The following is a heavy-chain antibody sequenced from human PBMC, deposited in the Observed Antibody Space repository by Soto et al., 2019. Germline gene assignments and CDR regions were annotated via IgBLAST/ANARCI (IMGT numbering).Heavy chain of an antibody. CDR3: ARDGVVGELPPLDY. D-gene: IGHD3-10*01. J-gene: IGHJ4*02. CDR2: ISSSSSYI. CDR1: GFTFSSYS. Sequence: ESGGGLVKPGGSLRLSCAASGFTFSSYSMNWVRQAPGKGLEWVSSISSSSSYIYYADSVKGRFTISRDNAKNSLYLQMNSLRAEDTAVYYCARDGVVGELPPLDYWGQGTLVTVSS. V-gene: IGHV3-21*01.